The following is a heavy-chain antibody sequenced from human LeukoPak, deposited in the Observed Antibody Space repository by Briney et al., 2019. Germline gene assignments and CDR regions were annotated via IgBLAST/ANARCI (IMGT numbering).Heavy chain of an antibody. J-gene: IGHJ4*02. CDR1: GYSISSGYY. CDR2: IYHSGST. Sequence: SETLSLTCTVSGYSISSGYYWGWIRQPPGKGLEWIGSIYHSGSTYYNPSLKSRVTISVDTSKNQFSLKLSSVTAADTAVYYCARDPGGQQLVGNYWGQGTLVTVSS. V-gene: IGHV4-38-2*02. CDR3: ARDPGGQQLVGNY. D-gene: IGHD6-13*01.